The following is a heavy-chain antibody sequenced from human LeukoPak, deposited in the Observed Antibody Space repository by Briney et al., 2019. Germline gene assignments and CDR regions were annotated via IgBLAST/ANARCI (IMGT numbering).Heavy chain of an antibody. J-gene: IGHJ6*03. CDR3: ARHEDYYYYMDV. Sequence: SETLSLTCTVSGYSISSGYYWGWIRQPPGKGLEWIGSIYHSGSTYYNPSLRSRVTISVDTSKNQFSLKLSSVTAADTAVYYCARHEDYYYYMDVWGKGTTVTISS. CDR1: GYSISSGYY. CDR2: IYHSGST. V-gene: IGHV4-38-2*02.